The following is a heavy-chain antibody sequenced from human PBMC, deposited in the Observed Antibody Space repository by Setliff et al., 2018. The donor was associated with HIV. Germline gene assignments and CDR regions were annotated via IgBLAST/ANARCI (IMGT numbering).Heavy chain of an antibody. Sequence: ASVKVSCKASGYSFSRSWVQWVRQASGQGLERMGWINIANGKTQYSQKFRGRVTFTRDISANTAYLDLNSLKSEDSALYYCARDLSYTANWEFDFWGQGTLVTVSS. CDR3: ARDLSYTANWEFDF. V-gene: IGHV1-3*04. D-gene: IGHD3-16*01. J-gene: IGHJ4*02. CDR1: GYSFSRSW. CDR2: INIANGKT.